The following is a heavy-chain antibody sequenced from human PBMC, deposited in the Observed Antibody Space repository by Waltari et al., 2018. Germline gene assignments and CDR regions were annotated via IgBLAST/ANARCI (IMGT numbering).Heavy chain of an antibody. D-gene: IGHD3-10*01. J-gene: IGHJ6*02. Sequence: EVQLVESGGGLVKPGGSLGLSCAASGFIFRSYSMNWVRKAPGKGLEWVSSISSSSSYIYYADSVKGRFTISRDNAKNSLYLQMNSLRAEDTAVYYCARDLGSGYYGMDVWGQGTTVTVSS. CDR1: GFIFRSYS. V-gene: IGHV3-21*01. CDR2: ISSSSSYI. CDR3: ARDLGSGYYGMDV.